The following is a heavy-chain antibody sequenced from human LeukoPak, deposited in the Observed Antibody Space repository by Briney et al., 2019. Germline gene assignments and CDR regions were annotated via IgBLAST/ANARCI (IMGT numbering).Heavy chain of an antibody. CDR2: IRYDGSNK. V-gene: IGHV3-30*02. CDR3: AKEALVSSRPQRIYY. J-gene: IGHJ4*02. D-gene: IGHD2-2*01. Sequence: GGSLRLSCAASGFTFSSYGMHWVRQAPGKGLEWVAFIRYDGSNKYYADSVKGRFTISRDNSKNTLYLQMNSLRAEDTPVYYCAKEALVSSRPQRIYYWGQGTLVTVSS. CDR1: GFTFSSYG.